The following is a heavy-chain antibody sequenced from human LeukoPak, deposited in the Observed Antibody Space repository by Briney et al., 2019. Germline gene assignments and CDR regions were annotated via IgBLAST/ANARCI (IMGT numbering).Heavy chain of an antibody. CDR2: FDPEEAKM. D-gene: IGHD3-3*01. CDR1: VNSLSQLS. V-gene: IGHV1-24*01. Sequence: ASVNVSCKVSVNSLSQLSIQWVRQAPGKGLECMGGFDPEEAKMVYAQNFQGRVTMTEDTSTQTAYMELSGLTSDDTAVYYCTTRSGDFWSGFVNWGQGTLVTVSS. J-gene: IGHJ4*02. CDR3: TTRSGDFWSGFVN.